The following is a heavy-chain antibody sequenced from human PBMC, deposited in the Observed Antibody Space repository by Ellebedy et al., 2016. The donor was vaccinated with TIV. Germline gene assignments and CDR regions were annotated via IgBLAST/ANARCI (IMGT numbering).Heavy chain of an antibody. CDR3: AGGVYYDILTGYYTLYWFDP. CDR1: GYTFTSHG. Sequence: ASVKVSCKASGYTFTSHGISWVRQAPGQGLEWMGWISAYNGNTNYAQKLQGRVTMTTDTSTSTAYMELRSLRSDDTAVYYCAGGVYYDILTGYYTLYWFDPWGQGTLVNVSS. D-gene: IGHD3-9*01. CDR2: ISAYNGNT. V-gene: IGHV1-18*01. J-gene: IGHJ5*02.